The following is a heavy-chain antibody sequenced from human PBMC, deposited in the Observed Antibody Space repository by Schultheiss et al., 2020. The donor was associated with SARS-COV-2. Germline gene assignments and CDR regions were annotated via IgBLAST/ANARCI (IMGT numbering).Heavy chain of an antibody. CDR3: ARDHIAARPGWFDP. D-gene: IGHD6-6*01. V-gene: IGHV1-18*01. Sequence: ASVKVSCKASGYTFITYGINWVRQAPGQGLEWVGWVSAYNGNTKNAQKFQGRVTMTTDTSTTTAYMELRSLKSDDTAVYYCARDHIAARPGWFDPWGQGTLVTVSS. CDR2: VSAYNGNT. J-gene: IGHJ5*02. CDR1: GYTFITYG.